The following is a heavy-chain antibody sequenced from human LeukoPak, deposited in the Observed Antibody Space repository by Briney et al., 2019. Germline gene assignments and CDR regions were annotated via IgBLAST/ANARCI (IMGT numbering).Heavy chain of an antibody. D-gene: IGHD5-24*01. CDR3: ASSEMAIIEELDY. Sequence: ASVKVSCKASGYTFTGYYMHWVRQAPGQGLEWMGWINPNSGGTNYAQKFQGRVTMTRDTSISTAYMELSRLRSDDTAVYYCASSEMAIIEELDYWGQGTLVTVSS. J-gene: IGHJ4*02. V-gene: IGHV1-2*02. CDR2: INPNSGGT. CDR1: GYTFTGYY.